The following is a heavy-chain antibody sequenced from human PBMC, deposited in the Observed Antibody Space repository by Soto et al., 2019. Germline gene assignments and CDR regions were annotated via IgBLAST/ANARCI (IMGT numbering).Heavy chain of an antibody. Sequence: QVQLVESGGGVVQPGRSLRLSCAASGFTFSSYAMHWVRQAPGKGLEWVAVISYDGSNKYYADSVKGRFTISRDNSKNTXFLQMNSLRAEDTAVYYCARDQERYCISTSCLPTDYWGQGTLVTVSS. V-gene: IGHV3-30-3*01. CDR3: ARDQERYCISTSCLPTDY. CDR1: GFTFSSYA. CDR2: ISYDGSNK. J-gene: IGHJ4*02. D-gene: IGHD2-2*01.